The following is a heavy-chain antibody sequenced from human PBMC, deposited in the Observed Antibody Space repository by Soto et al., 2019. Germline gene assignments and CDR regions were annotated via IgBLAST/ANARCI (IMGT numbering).Heavy chain of an antibody. CDR3: ARKDIVVVPAAKGYYYYGMDV. CDR1: GGTFSSYA. J-gene: IGHJ6*02. CDR2: IIPIFGTA. Sequence: SVRVSCKASGGTFSSYAISWVRQAPGQGLEWMGGIIPIFGTANYAQKFQGRVTITADESTSTAYMELSSLRSEDTAVYYCARKDIVVVPAAKGYYYYGMDVWGQGTTVTVSS. D-gene: IGHD2-2*01. V-gene: IGHV1-69*13.